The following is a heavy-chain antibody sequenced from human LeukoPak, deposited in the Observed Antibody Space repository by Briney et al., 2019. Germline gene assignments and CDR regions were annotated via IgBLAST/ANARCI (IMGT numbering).Heavy chain of an antibody. CDR2: IHYSGNT. Sequence: SETLSLTCTVSGGSISSSTYYWGWIRQPPGKGLEWIGNIHYSGNTYYNPSLKSRVTISVDTSKNQFSLKLSSVTAADTAVYYCARDWNRYAYWGQGTLVTVSS. J-gene: IGHJ4*02. D-gene: IGHD1-1*01. CDR3: ARDWNRYAY. CDR1: GGSISSSTYY. V-gene: IGHV4-39*07.